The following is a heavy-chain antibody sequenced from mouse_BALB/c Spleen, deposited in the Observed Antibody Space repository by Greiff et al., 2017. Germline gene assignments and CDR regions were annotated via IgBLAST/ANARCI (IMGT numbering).Heavy chain of an antibody. CDR2: IWSGGST. CDR3: ARIGGSSYYYAMDY. V-gene: IGHV2-2*02. Sequence: QVQLKESGPGLVQPSQSLSITCTVSGFSLTSYGVHWVRQSPGKGLEWLGVIWSGGSTDYNAAFISRLSISKDNSKSQVFFKMNSLQANDTAIYYCARIGGSSYYYAMDYWGQGTSVTVSS. CDR1: GFSLTSYG. J-gene: IGHJ4*01. D-gene: IGHD1-1*01.